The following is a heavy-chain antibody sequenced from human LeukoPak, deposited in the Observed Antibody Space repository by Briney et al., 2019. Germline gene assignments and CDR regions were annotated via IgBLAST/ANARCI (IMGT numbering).Heavy chain of an antibody. J-gene: IGHJ6*03. V-gene: IGHV3-23*01. Sequence: GGSLRLSCAASGFTFSSYAMSWVRQAPGKGLEWVSAISGSGGSTYYADSVKGRFTISRDNSKNTLYLQMNSLRAEDTAVYYLAKDEYSSSWTYYYYYMDVWGKGTTVTVSS. CDR2: ISGSGGST. CDR3: AKDEYSSSWTYYYYYMDV. CDR1: GFTFSSYA. D-gene: IGHD6-13*01.